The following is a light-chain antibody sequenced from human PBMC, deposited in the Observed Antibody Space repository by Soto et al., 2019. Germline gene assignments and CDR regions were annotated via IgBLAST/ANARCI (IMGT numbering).Light chain of an antibody. CDR3: HQYGSSPAT. CDR1: QSVSSSY. Sequence: ELVLTQSPGTLSLSPGERATLSCSASQSVSSSYLAWYQQGRGQAPRLLIYGETSRATGIPDRFSGSGSGTDFTLTISRLEPEEFAVDYCHQYGSSPATFGQGTKVDIK. J-gene: IGKJ1*01. V-gene: IGKV3-20*01. CDR2: GET.